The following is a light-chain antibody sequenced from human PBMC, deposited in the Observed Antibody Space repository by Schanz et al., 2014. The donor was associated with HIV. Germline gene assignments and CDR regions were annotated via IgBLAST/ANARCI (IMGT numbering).Light chain of an antibody. CDR2: EVT. CDR3: AAWDDSLNAWV. V-gene: IGLV2-8*01. J-gene: IGLJ3*02. CDR1: SSDVGGYNF. Sequence: QSALTQPPSASGSPGQSVTISCTGTSSDVGGYNFVSWFQQHPGKAPKLMIYEVTKRPSGVPARFSGSKSGNTASLTVSAVQPEDEADYYCAAWDDSLNAWVFGGGTKLTVL.